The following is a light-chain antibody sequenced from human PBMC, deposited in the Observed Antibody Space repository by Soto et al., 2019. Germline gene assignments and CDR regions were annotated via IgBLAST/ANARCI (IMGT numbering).Light chain of an antibody. J-gene: IGKJ5*01. CDR2: STS. CDR3: QQLNTYLIT. CDR1: QRITTW. V-gene: IGKV1-9*01. Sequence: GDRVTITCRASQRITTWLAWYQQKPGKVPKLLIYSTSTLQSGVPSRFSGSASGTEFTLTISSLQPEDFATYYCQQLNTYLITFGQGTRLEIK.